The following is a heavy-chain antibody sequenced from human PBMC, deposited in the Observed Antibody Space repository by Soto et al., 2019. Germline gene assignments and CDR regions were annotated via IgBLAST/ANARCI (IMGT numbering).Heavy chain of an antibody. CDR2: IYPGDSDT. Sequence: PGESLKISCKGSGYSFTSYWIGWVRQMPGKGPEWVGIIYPGDSDTRYSRSFQGQVSISADKDISTAYLQWSSLQASGTAMYYCARLSEDTASSSGLTIIVVGYYGMDVWGQGTKVTVSS. V-gene: IGHV5-51*01. CDR1: GYSFTSYW. CDR3: ARLSEDTASSSGLTIIVVGYYGMDV. D-gene: IGHD3-22*01. J-gene: IGHJ6*02.